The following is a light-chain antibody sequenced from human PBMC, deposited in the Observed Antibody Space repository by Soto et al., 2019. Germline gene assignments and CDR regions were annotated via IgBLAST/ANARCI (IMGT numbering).Light chain of an antibody. V-gene: IGKV3-20*01. Sequence: EIVLTQSPATLSLSPGERATLSCRASQSVSSSYLAWYQQKPGQAPRLLIYGASSRATGIPDRFSGSGSGTDFTLTISRLEPEDFAVNYCQQYGSSPQLTLGGGTKVEIK. CDR2: GAS. CDR3: QQYGSSPQLT. CDR1: QSVSSSY. J-gene: IGKJ4*01.